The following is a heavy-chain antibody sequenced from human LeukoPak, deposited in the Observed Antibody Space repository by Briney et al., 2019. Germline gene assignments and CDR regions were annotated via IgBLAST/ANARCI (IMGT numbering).Heavy chain of an antibody. V-gene: IGHV3-30*03. CDR2: ISYDGSNK. Sequence: GGSLRLSCAASGFTFSSYGMHWVRQAPGKGLEWVAVISYDGSNKYYADSVKGRFTISRDNSKNTLYLQMNSLRAEDTAVYYCARGFYYYDSSGYWNYWGQGTLVTVSS. CDR1: GFTFSSYG. CDR3: ARGFYYYDSSGYWNY. J-gene: IGHJ4*02. D-gene: IGHD3-22*01.